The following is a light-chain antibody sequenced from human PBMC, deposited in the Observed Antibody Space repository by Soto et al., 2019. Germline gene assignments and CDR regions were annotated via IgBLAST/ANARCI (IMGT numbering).Light chain of an antibody. Sequence: QSVLTQPASVSGSPGQSITISCTGTSSDVGRYNYVSWYQQHPGKAPKLMIYDVSNRPSGVSNRFSGSKSGNTASLTISGLQAEDEADYYCSSYTSSSTLGYVFGTGTKVTVL. CDR2: DVS. J-gene: IGLJ1*01. CDR3: SSYTSSSTLGYV. V-gene: IGLV2-14*01. CDR1: SSDVGRYNY.